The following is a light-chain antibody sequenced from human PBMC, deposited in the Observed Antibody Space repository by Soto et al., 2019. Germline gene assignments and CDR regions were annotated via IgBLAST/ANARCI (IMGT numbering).Light chain of an antibody. Sequence: IQITQSPSSLAASLGDTVTISFRASQGIGNALGWYQQKPGKAPKRLIYAASSLQSGVPSRFSGSGSGTEFTLTISSLQPEDFATYYCLQHNSYPRTLGQGTKVDIK. CDR3: LQHNSYPRT. CDR1: QGIGNA. CDR2: AAS. J-gene: IGKJ1*01. V-gene: IGKV1-17*01.